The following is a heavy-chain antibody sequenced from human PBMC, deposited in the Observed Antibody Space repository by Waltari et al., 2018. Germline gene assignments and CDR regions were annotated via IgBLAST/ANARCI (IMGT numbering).Heavy chain of an antibody. D-gene: IGHD3-10*01. J-gene: IGHJ4*02. CDR1: GGSFSGYY. Sequence: QVQLQQWGAGLLKPSETLSLTCAVYGGSFSGYYWSWIRQPPGKGLEWIGEINHSGSTNYNQSLKSRVTISVATAKNQFSLKLSSVTAADTAVYYCARVYPLWSGAYWGQGTLVTVSS. V-gene: IGHV4-34*01. CDR2: INHSGST. CDR3: ARVYPLWSGAY.